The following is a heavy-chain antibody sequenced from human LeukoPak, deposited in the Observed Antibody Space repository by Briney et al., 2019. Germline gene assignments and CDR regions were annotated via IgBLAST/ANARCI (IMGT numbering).Heavy chain of an antibody. CDR2: IYHSGST. V-gene: IGHV4-38-2*01. D-gene: IGHD2-2*03. Sequence: SETLSLTCAVSGYSISSGYYWGWIRQPPGKGLEWIGSIYHSGSTYYNPSLKSRVTISVDTSKSQFSLKLSSVTAADTAVYYCARLGYCSTTSCYNWFDPWGQGTLVTVSS. J-gene: IGHJ5*02. CDR3: ARLGYCSTTSCYNWFDP. CDR1: GYSISSGYY.